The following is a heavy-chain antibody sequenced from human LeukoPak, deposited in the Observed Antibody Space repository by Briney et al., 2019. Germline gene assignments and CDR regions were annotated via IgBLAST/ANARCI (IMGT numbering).Heavy chain of an antibody. J-gene: IGHJ4*02. CDR1: GYTFTDYY. V-gene: IGHV1-2*02. CDR2: INPDSGGT. Sequence: ASVKVSCKASGYTFTDYYLHWVPQAPGQGLEWMGWINPDSGGTSYAQKFQGRVTMTRDTSITTIYMDLSSLRSDDTAVYYCARTLLRGSGSYYGYWGQGTLVTVSS. CDR3: ARTLLRGSGSYYGY. D-gene: IGHD1-26*01.